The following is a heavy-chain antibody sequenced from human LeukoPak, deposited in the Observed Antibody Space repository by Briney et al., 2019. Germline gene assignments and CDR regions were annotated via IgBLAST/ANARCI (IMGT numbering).Heavy chain of an antibody. CDR2: IYYSGSA. D-gene: IGHD3-16*01. V-gene: IGHV4-59*01. Sequence: SETLSLTCTVSGDSINNYYWSWIRQPLQKGLEWIGHIYYSGSANYNPSLKSRVTISVDTSKNQFSLNLNSVTAADTAVYYCARGGGRHDNWGQGTLVTVSS. CDR1: GDSINNYY. J-gene: IGHJ4*02. CDR3: ARGGGRHDN.